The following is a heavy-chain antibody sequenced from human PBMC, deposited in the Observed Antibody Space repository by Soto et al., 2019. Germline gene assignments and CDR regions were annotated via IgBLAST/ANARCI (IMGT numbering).Heavy chain of an antibody. V-gene: IGHV4-34*01. D-gene: IGHD6-19*01. Sequence: QVQQQPWGAGLLKPSETLSLTCAVYAGSFSHYYWNWIRQSPGEGLEWIGKIKHSGSSNYNPSLRSRVSISVDMSENQFSLRLTSVTAADTAVYYCARGGSSDWQVALDIWGQGTMVTVSS. CDR1: AGSFSHYY. CDR3: ARGGSSDWQVALDI. CDR2: IKHSGSS. J-gene: IGHJ3*02.